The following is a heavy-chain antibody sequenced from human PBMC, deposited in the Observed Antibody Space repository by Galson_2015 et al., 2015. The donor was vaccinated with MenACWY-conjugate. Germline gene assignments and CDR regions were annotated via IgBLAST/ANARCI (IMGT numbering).Heavy chain of an antibody. Sequence: SETLSLTCTVSGGSISSSSYYWGWIRQPPGKGLEWIGSIYYSGSTYYNPSLKSRVTISVDTSKNQFSLKLSSVTAADTAVYYCARDKIAAAGGYFDLLGRGTLVTVSS. CDR2: IYYSGST. D-gene: IGHD6-13*01. CDR1: GGSISSSSYY. V-gene: IGHV4-39*07. J-gene: IGHJ2*01. CDR3: ARDKIAAAGGYFDL.